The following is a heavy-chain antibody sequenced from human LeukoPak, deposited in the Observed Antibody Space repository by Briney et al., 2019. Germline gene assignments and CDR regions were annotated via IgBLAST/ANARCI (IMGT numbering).Heavy chain of an antibody. CDR2: IGTIGDT. J-gene: IGHJ4*02. V-gene: IGHV3-13*01. CDR1: GFTFSSSD. Sequence: GGSLRLSCAASGFTFSSSDMHWVRQPTGKGLEWVSAIGTIGDTYYPGSVKGRFTVSRDNAKNSLYLQMNSLRAEDTAVYYCAREVLGLGATFDYWGQGTLVTVSS. CDR3: AREVLGLGATFDY. D-gene: IGHD1-26*01.